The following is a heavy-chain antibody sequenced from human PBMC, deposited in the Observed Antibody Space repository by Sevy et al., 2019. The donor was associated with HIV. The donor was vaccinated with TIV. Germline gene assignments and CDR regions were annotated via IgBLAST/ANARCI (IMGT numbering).Heavy chain of an antibody. CDR1: GFTFSSYA. CDR3: AKVRRIAAAGPLDY. D-gene: IGHD6-13*01. CDR2: ISGSGGST. V-gene: IGHV3-23*01. J-gene: IGHJ4*02. Sequence: GVSLRLSCAASGFTFSSYAMSWVRQAPGKGLEWVSAISGSGGSTYYADSVKGRFTISRDNSKNTLYLQMNSLRAEDTAVYYCAKVRRIAAAGPLDYWGQGTLVTVSS.